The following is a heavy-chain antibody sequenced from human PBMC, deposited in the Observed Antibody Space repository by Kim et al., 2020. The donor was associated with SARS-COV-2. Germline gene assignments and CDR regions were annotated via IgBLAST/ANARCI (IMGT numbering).Heavy chain of an antibody. J-gene: IGHJ6*02. D-gene: IGHD6-13*01. V-gene: IGHV1-2*04. CDR2: INPNSGGT. Sequence: GWINPNSGGTNYAQKFQGWVTMTRDTSISTAYMELSRLRSDDTAVYYCARMGGIAAAGTIYYYYGMDVWGQGTTVTVSS. CDR3: ARMGGIAAAGTIYYYYGMDV.